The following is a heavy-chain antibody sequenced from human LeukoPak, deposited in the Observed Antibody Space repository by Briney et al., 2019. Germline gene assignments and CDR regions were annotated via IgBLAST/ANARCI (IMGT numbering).Heavy chain of an antibody. D-gene: IGHD5-24*01. CDR3: ARGVVEVATITIGY. CDR1: GFTFSSYW. V-gene: IGHV3-74*01. J-gene: IGHJ4*02. CDR2: IKSDGSHT. Sequence: GGSLRLSCAASGFTFSSYWMHWVRQAPGKGLVWVSHIKSDGSHTTYADSVKGRFTISRDNAKNTLYLQMNSLRAEDTAVYYCARGVVEVATITIGYWGQGALVTVSS.